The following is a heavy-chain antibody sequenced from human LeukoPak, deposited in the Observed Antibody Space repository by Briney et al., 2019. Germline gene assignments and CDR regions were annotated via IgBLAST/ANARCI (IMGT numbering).Heavy chain of an antibody. Sequence: KPGESLKISCKGLGYSFSSYWNAWVRQRPGKGLEWMGIIYPGGSETRYDPSFQGQVTISADSSTSTAYLQWSSLRASDTAMYYCARASRDGYNQNFDHWGQGTLVTVSP. D-gene: IGHD5-24*01. J-gene: IGHJ4*02. CDR1: GYSFSSYW. CDR2: IYPGGSET. V-gene: IGHV5-51*01. CDR3: ARASRDGYNQNFDH.